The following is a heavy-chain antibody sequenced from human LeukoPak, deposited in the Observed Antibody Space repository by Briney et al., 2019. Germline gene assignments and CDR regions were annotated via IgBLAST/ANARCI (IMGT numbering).Heavy chain of an antibody. Sequence: GGSLRLSCAASGFTFTSYGMQWVRQAPGKGLEWVAVIAYDGSHEHYAGSVKGRFTISRDNSKNTMDLQMNSLRAEDTAVYYCAKDQRPTDYGGNSPCDYWGQGTLVTVSS. D-gene: IGHD4-23*01. V-gene: IGHV3-30*18. CDR3: AKDQRPTDYGGNSPCDY. CDR1: GFTFTSYG. CDR2: IAYDGSHE. J-gene: IGHJ4*02.